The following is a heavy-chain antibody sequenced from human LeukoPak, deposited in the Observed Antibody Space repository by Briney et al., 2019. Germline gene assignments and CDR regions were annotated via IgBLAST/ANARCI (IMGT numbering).Heavy chain of an antibody. D-gene: IGHD3-9*01. CDR3: ARGKVDFAF. CDR1: GYSISSGYY. V-gene: IGHV4-38-2*02. CDR2: IYHSGSP. Sequence: SETLSLTCTVSGYSISSGYYWDWIRQPPGKGLEWIGSIYHSGSPYYNSSLKSRVTISVDTSKNQFSLKLSSVTAADTAVYYCARGKVDFAFWGQGTLVTVSS. J-gene: IGHJ1*01.